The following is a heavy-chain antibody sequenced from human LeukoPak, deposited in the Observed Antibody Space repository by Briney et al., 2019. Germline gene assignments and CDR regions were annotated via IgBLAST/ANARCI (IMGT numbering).Heavy chain of an antibody. CDR2: IKGDGSER. CDR3: ARGLRITMIEGAFDI. J-gene: IGHJ3*02. D-gene: IGHD3-22*01. Sequence: GGSLRLSCEGSAFIFSGHWMNWVRQTPGKGLEWVASIKGDGSERQYVDSVKGRFSISRDNTKGSLFLQLNSLRAEDTAVYYCARGLRITMIEGAFDIWGQGTMVTVSS. CDR1: AFIFSGHW. V-gene: IGHV3-7*03.